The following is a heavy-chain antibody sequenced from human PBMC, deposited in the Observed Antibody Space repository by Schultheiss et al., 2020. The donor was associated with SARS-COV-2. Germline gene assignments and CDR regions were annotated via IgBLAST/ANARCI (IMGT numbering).Heavy chain of an antibody. CDR3: ARMATYSRNYYYFDS. CDR1: GGSFSGYY. Sequence: SETLSLTCAVYGGSFSGYYWSWIRQPPGKGLEWIGYIYYSGSTNYNPSLRSRVTISADTSKNQFSLKLSSVTAADTAVYYCARMATYSRNYYYFDSWGQGTLVTVSS. J-gene: IGHJ4*02. V-gene: IGHV4-59*08. CDR2: IYYSGST. D-gene: IGHD6-13*01.